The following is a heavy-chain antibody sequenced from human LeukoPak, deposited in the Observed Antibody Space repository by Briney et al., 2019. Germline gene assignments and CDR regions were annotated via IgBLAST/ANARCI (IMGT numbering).Heavy chain of an antibody. D-gene: IGHD3-9*01. Sequence: GRSLRLSCAASGFTFSSYAMSWVRQAPGKGLEWVSAISDGGGSTYYADSVKGRFTISRDSSKNTLYLQMNSLRAEDTAVYYCAKVGGYYDILTGYPWYFDLWGRGTLLTVSS. CDR2: ISDGGGST. CDR3: AKVGGYYDILTGYPWYFDL. CDR1: GFTFSSYA. J-gene: IGHJ2*01. V-gene: IGHV3-23*01.